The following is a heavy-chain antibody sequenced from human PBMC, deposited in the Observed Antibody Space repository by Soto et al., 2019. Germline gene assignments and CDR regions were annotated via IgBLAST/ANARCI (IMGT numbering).Heavy chain of an antibody. CDR2: ISSSSSYT. D-gene: IGHD6-19*01. Sequence: QVQLVESGGGLVKPGGSLRLSCAASGFTFSDYYMSWIRQAPGKGLEWVSYISSSSSYTNYADSVKGRFTISRDNAKNSLYLKMNSLRAEDTAVYYCARDSSSAWYDYFDYWGQGTLVTVSS. J-gene: IGHJ4*02. CDR1: GFTFSDYY. CDR3: ARDSSSAWYDYFDY. V-gene: IGHV3-11*06.